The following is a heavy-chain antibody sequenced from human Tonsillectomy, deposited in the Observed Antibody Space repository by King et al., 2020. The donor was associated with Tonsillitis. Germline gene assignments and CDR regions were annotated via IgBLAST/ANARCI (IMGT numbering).Heavy chain of an antibody. J-gene: IGHJ4*02. D-gene: IGHD3-3*01. Sequence: QVQLVESGGGVVQPGRSLRLSCAASGFTFSSFGMHWVRQAPGKGLEWVATLSSDGSKKYYADSVKGRFTTSRDNPKNTFYLQMNSLRPEDTAVYYCATEVELTIFGDWGQGTLVTVSS. CDR2: LSSDGSKK. V-gene: IGHV3-30*03. CDR3: ATEVELTIFGD. CDR1: GFTFSSFG.